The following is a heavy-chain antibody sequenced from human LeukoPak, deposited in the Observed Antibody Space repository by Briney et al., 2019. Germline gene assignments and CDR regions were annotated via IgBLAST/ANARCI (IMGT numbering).Heavy chain of an antibody. Sequence: PSETLSLTCTVSSGSISSYYWSWLRQPPGGGLEWVGYIYYSGSTNYNPSLKSRVTISVDTPTNQCSLKLSSVTAADTAVYFCARVSTNGVSNWFDPWGPGTLVTVSS. V-gene: IGHV4-59*01. D-gene: IGHD2-8*01. CDR2: IYYSGST. CDR3: ARVSTNGVSNWFDP. CDR1: SGSISSYY. J-gene: IGHJ5*02.